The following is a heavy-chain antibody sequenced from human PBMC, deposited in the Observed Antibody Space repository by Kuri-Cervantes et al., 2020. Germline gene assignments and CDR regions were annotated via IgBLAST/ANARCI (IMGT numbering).Heavy chain of an antibody. Sequence: SETLSLTCTVSGGSISSSSYYWGWIRQPPGKGLEWIGHIYYSGSTNYNPSLKSRVTISVDTSKNQFSLKLSSVTAADTAVYYCARATISNSRLYYYYGMDVWGQGTTVTVSS. J-gene: IGHJ6*02. CDR1: GGSISSSSYY. CDR2: IYYSGST. D-gene: IGHD3-9*01. CDR3: ARATISNSRLYYYYGMDV. V-gene: IGHV4-61*05.